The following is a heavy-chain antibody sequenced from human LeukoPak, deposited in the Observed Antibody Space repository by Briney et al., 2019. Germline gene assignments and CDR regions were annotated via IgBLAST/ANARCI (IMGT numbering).Heavy chain of an antibody. CDR1: GFTFSGFW. J-gene: IGHJ3*01. V-gene: IGHV3-7*03. Sequence: GGSLRLSCAVSGFTFSGFWMSWSRQAPGKGLEWVASINSDGSEGYYADVVKGRFTISRDNAKNSLYLQINNLRAEDTAVYYCARSSYSSSSSVWGQGTMVTVSS. D-gene: IGHD6-6*01. CDR2: INSDGSEG. CDR3: ARSSYSSSSSV.